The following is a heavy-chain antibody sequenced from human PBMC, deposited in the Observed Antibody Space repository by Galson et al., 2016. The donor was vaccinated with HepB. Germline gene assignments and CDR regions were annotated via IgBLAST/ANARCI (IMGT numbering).Heavy chain of an antibody. D-gene: IGHD1-1*01. Sequence: SLRLSCAASGLTFSRFWMTWVRQAPGKGLEWVAHINQDGSAKHYLDSVRGRFTISRDNAKNSLYLQMNSLRAEDTAVYFCARAYQYTLDYWGQGTLVTVSS. CDR2: INQDGSAK. J-gene: IGHJ4*02. V-gene: IGHV3-7*04. CDR1: GLTFSRFW. CDR3: ARAYQYTLDY.